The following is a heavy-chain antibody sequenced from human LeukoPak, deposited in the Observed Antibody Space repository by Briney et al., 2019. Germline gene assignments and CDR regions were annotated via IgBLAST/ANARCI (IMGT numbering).Heavy chain of an antibody. J-gene: IGHJ6*03. D-gene: IGHD3-10*01. CDR1: GFTFSSYA. Sequence: GRSLRLSCAASGFTFSSYAMSWVRQAPGKGLVWVSHINNDGSSPTYADSVRGRFTISRDNAKNTLYLQMNSLRAEDTAVYYCARAGYGSGIYMDVWGKGTTVTISS. CDR2: INNDGSSP. CDR3: ARAGYGSGIYMDV. V-gene: IGHV3-74*01.